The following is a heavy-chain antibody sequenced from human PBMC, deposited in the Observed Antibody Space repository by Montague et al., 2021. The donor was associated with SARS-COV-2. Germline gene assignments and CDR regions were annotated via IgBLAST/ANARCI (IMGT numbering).Heavy chain of an antibody. Sequence: SETLSLTCAVYGGSSSGDNWSWIRQPPGKGLEWIGEISHSGGANYNSSLKSRVTMSLDTSNNQFSLKLSSVTAADTAVYYCAREVRGRIVVVIAIPYYYFDYWGQGTLVTVSS. CDR1: GGSSSGDN. J-gene: IGHJ4*02. D-gene: IGHD2-21*01. V-gene: IGHV4-34*01. CDR2: ISHSGGA. CDR3: AREVRGRIVVVIAIPYYYFDY.